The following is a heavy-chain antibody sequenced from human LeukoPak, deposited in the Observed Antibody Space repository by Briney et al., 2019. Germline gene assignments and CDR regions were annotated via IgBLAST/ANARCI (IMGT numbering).Heavy chain of an antibody. Sequence: SETLSLTCTVSGGSISSYYCSWIRQPAGKGLEWIGRIYTSGSTNYNPSLKSRVTMSVDTSKNQFSLKLSSVTAADTAVYYCAGIPAATGYYYYGMDVWGQRTTVTVSS. V-gene: IGHV4-4*07. D-gene: IGHD2-2*01. CDR2: IYTSGST. CDR1: GGSISSYY. CDR3: AGIPAATGYYYYGMDV. J-gene: IGHJ6*02.